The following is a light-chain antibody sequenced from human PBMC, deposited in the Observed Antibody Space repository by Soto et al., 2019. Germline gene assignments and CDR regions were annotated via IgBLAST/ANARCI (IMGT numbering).Light chain of an antibody. J-gene: IGLJ3*02. CDR2: RNN. V-gene: IGLV1-47*01. Sequence: LTQPPSASGTPGQRVTISCSGSSSNVGSNYVYWYQQLPGTAPKLLIYRNNQRPSGVPDRFSGSKSGTSASLAISGLLSEDEADYFCAAWDDSLSGPLVFGGGTQLTVL. CDR1: SSNVGSNY. CDR3: AAWDDSLSGPLV.